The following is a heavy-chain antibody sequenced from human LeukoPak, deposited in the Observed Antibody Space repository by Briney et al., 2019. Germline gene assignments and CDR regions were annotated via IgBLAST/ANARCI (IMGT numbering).Heavy chain of an antibody. CDR1: GGSISSYY. CDR2: IYYSGST. J-gene: IGHJ5*02. V-gene: IGHV4-59*01. Sequence: SETLSLTCTVSGGSISSYYWSWIRQPPGKGLEWIGYIYYSGSTNYNPSLKSRVTISVDTSKNQFSLKLSSVTAVDTAVYYCARTSSDNSLDPWGQGTLVTVSS. CDR3: ARTSSDNSLDP.